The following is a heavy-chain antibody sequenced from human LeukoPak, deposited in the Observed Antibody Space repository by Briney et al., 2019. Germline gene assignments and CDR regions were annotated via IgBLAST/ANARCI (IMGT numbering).Heavy chain of an antibody. V-gene: IGHV1-46*01. D-gene: IGHD6-13*01. J-gene: IGHJ4*02. CDR1: GYTFTSYY. CDR3: ARDVSGRRIAAAGGYFDY. CDR2: INPSGGST. Sequence: ASVKVSCKASGYTFTSYYMHWVRQAPGQGLEWMGIINPSGGSTSYAQKFQGRVTMTRDTSTSTVYMELSSLRSEDTAVYYCARDVSGRRIAAAGGYFDYRGQGTLVAVSS.